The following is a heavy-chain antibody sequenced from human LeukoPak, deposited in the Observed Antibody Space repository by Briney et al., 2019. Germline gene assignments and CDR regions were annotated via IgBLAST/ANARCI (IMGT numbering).Heavy chain of an antibody. CDR3: ARDRRDGYNLYYFDL. CDR1: GGSFSSSSYY. D-gene: IGHD5-24*01. J-gene: IGHJ4*02. CDR2: IYYSGST. Sequence: SETLSLTCTVSGGSFSSSSYYWGWIRQPPGKGLEWIGSIYYSGSTYYNPSLKSRLTISVDTSKNQFSLKLSSVTAADTAVYYCARDRRDGYNLYYFDLWGQGTLVTVSS. V-gene: IGHV4-39*02.